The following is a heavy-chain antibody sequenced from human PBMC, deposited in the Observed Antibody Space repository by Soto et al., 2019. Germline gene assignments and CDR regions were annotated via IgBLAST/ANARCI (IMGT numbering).Heavy chain of an antibody. J-gene: IGHJ4*02. D-gene: IGHD3-3*01. Sequence: QVQLVESGGDLVKPGGSLRLSCAASGYTFSDSYMSWIRQAPGKGLEWISYIDTSGTTIYYADSVKGRFTITRDNAKNSLYMEMKGLRDEDTAVYYCASHYDMWSGYLSPGDYWGQGTLVTVSS. CDR2: IDTSGTTI. CDR1: GYTFSDSY. V-gene: IGHV3-11*01. CDR3: ASHYDMWSGYLSPGDY.